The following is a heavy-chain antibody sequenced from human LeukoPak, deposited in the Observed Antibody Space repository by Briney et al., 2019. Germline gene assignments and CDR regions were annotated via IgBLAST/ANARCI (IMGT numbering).Heavy chain of an antibody. CDR2: INPNSGGT. Sequence: ASVKVSCKASGYTFTGYYMHLVRQAPGQGLEWMGRINPNSGGTNYAQKFQGRVTMTRDTSISTAYMELSRLRSDDTAVYYCARVVMYRWLQWFDPWGQGTLVTVSS. CDR3: ARVVMYRWLQWFDP. V-gene: IGHV1-2*06. J-gene: IGHJ5*02. CDR1: GYTFTGYY. D-gene: IGHD5-24*01.